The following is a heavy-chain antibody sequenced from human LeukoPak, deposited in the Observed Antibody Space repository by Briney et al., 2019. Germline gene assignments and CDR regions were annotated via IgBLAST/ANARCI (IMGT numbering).Heavy chain of an antibody. CDR1: GGTFSSYA. V-gene: IGHV1-69*05. CDR2: IIPIFGTA. J-gene: IGHJ4*02. CDR3: ARGGPSYSAYFVY. D-gene: IGHD1-26*01. Sequence: SVKVSCKASGGTFSSYAISWVRQAPGQGLEWMGGIIPIFGTANYAQKFQGRVTITTDESTSTAYMELSSLRSEDTAVYYCARGGPSYSAYFVYWGQGTLVTVSS.